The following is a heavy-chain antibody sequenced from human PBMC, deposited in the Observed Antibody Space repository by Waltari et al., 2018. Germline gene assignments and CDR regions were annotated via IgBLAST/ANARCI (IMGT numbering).Heavy chain of an antibody. V-gene: IGHV3-21*01. CDR3: AAQDYYYYYMDV. CDR1: GFTFSSYS. Sequence: EVQLVESGGGLVKPGGSLRLSCAASGFTFSSYSMNWVRQAPGKGLEGVSSISSSSSYIYYADSVKGRFTISRDNAKNSLYLQMNSLRAEDTAVYYCAAQDYYYYYMDVWGKGTTVTVSS. J-gene: IGHJ6*03. CDR2: ISSSSSYI.